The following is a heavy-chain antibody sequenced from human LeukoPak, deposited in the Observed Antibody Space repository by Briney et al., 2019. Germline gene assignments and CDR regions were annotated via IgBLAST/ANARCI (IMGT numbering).Heavy chain of an antibody. Sequence: PGGSLRLSCAASGFIFSDYGMHWVRQAPGKGLEWLAVISFDGNNEYYADSVKGRFSISRDNAKNSLYLQMDSLRAEDTALYYCAKDPGLRGYFDWSLLGNYFDYWGQGTLVTVSS. CDR2: ISFDGNNE. V-gene: IGHV3-30*18. CDR1: GFIFSDYG. J-gene: IGHJ4*02. D-gene: IGHD3-9*01. CDR3: AKDPGLRGYFDWSLLGNYFDY.